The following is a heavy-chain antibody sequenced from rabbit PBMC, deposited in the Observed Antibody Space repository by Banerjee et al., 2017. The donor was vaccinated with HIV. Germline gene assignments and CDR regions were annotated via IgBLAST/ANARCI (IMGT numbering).Heavy chain of an antibody. Sequence: QSLEESGGDLVKPGASLTLTCTASGVSFSSSSYMCWVRQAPGKGLEWIGCIHADDSGTTHYANWAKGRFTTSKTSSTTLTLQMTGLTVADTATYFCARGGSNGWAVWGQGTLVTVS. J-gene: IGHJ3*01. CDR2: IHADDSGTT. D-gene: IGHD4-1*01. CDR3: ARGGSNGWAV. CDR1: GVSFSSSSY. V-gene: IGHV1S40*01.